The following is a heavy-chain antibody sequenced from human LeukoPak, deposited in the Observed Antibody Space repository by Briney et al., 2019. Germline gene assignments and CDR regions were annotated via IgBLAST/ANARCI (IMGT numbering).Heavy chain of an antibody. Sequence: SETLSLTCAVFDGSFSGYYWSWIRQPPGKGLEWIGEINHSGSINYNSSLKSRVTISVDTFKNQFSLKLSSVTAADTAVYYCARRMGRRFGERYYYYHYMDVWGKGTTVTISS. CDR1: DGSFSGYY. CDR3: ARRMGRRFGERYYYYHYMDV. CDR2: INHSGSI. J-gene: IGHJ6*03. V-gene: IGHV4-34*01. D-gene: IGHD3-10*01.